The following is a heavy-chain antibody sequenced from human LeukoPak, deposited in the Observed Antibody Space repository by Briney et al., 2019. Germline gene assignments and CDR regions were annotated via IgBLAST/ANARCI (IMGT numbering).Heavy chain of an antibody. CDR2: IYSGGST. CDR3: AKDQHTSSWYSYFDY. V-gene: IGHV3-53*05. CDR1: GFTVSSNY. D-gene: IGHD6-13*01. J-gene: IGHJ4*02. Sequence: GGSLRLSCAASGFTVSSNYMSWVRQAPGKGLEWVSVIYSGGSTYYADSVKGRFTISRDNSKNTLYLQMNSLRAEDTAVYYCAKDQHTSSWYSYFDYWGQGTLVTVSS.